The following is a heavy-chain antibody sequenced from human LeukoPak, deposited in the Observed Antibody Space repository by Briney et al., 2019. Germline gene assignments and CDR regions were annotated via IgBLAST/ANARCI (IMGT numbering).Heavy chain of an antibody. CDR3: ARDYLGVRYGSGSYYSPFDP. CDR1: GFTFSNYS. J-gene: IGHJ5*02. D-gene: IGHD3-10*01. V-gene: IGHV3-21*01. CDR2: ISSSSSYI. Sequence: PGGSLRLSCAASGFTFSNYSMNWVRQAPGKGLEWVSSISSSSSYIYYADSVKGRFTISRDNAKNSLYLQMNSLRAEDTAVYYCARDYLGVRYGSGSYYSPFDPWGQGTLVTVSS.